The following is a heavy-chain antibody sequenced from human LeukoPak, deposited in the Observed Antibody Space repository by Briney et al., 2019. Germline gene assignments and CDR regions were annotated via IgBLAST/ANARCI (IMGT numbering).Heavy chain of an antibody. D-gene: IGHD5-24*01. CDR2: MNPNSGNT. V-gene: IGHV1-8*01. CDR1: GYTFTSYD. Sequence: GASVKVSCKASGYTFTSYDINWVRQATGQGLEWMGWMNPNSGNTGYAQKFQGRVTMTRNTSISTAYMELSSLRSEDTAVYYCAGVAASRDGYQNYPYWGQGTLVTVSS. CDR3: AGVAASRDGYQNYPY. J-gene: IGHJ4*02.